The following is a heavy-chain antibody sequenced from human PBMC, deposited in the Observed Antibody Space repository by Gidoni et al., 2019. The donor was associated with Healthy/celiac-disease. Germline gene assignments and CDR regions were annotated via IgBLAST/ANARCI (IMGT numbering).Heavy chain of an antibody. D-gene: IGHD6-13*01. CDR2: INHSGST. CDR3: ARVSWYYFDY. CDR1: GGSFSGYY. Sequence: QVQLQQWGAGLLKPSETLSLTCAVYGGSFSGYYWSWIRQPPGKGLEWIGEINHSGSTNYNPSLKSRVTISVDTSKNQFSLKLSSVTAADTAVYYCARVSWYYFDYWGQGTLVTVSS. V-gene: IGHV4-34*01. J-gene: IGHJ4*02.